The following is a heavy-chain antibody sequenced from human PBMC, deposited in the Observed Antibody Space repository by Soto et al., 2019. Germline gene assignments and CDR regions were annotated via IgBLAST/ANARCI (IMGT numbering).Heavy chain of an antibody. CDR3: ARDPSSAAQDYYYYMDV. V-gene: IGHV1-3*01. Sequence: ASVKGSCKASGYTFTSYAMHWVRQAPGQRLEWMGWINAGNGNTKYSQKFQGRVTITRDTSASTAYMELSSLRSEDTAVYYCARDPSSAAQDYYYYMDVWGKGTTVTVSS. J-gene: IGHJ6*03. D-gene: IGHD6-13*01. CDR1: GYTFTSYA. CDR2: INAGNGNT.